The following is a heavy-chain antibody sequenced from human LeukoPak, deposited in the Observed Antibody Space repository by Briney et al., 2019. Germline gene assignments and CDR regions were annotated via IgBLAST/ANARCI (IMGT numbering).Heavy chain of an antibody. Sequence: GGSLRLSCAASGFTFTSYGMHWVRQAPGEGLEWVAVIWYDGSNKYYADSVKGRFTISRDNSKNTLYLQMNSLRAEDAAVYYCARDKRSGWYHTFDYWGQGTLVTVSS. V-gene: IGHV3-33*01. D-gene: IGHD6-19*01. J-gene: IGHJ4*02. CDR3: ARDKRSGWYHTFDY. CDR2: IWYDGSNK. CDR1: GFTFTSYG.